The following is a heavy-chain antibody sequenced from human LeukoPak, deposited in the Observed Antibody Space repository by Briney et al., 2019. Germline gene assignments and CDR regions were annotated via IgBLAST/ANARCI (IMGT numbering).Heavy chain of an antibody. CDR2: IYSGGST. Sequence: GGSLRLSCAASGFTVSSNYMSWVRQAPGKGLEWVSVIYSGGSTYYADSVKGRFTISRDNSKNTLYLQMNSLRAEDTAVYYCARAVVVRGVIIHYFDYWGQGTLVTVSS. J-gene: IGHJ4*02. CDR3: ARAVVVRGVIIHYFDY. CDR1: GFTVSSNY. D-gene: IGHD3-10*01. V-gene: IGHV3-53*01.